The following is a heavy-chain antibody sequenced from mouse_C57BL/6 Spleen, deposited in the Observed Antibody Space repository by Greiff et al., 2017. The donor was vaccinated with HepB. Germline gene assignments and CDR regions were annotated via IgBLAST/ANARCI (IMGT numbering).Heavy chain of an antibody. Sequence: VQLQQSGAELAKPGASVKLSCKASGYTFTSYWMHWVKQRPGQGLEWIGYINPSSGYTKYNQKFKDTATLTADKSSSTAYMQLSSLTYEDSAVYYCARKYDSYAMDYWGQGTSVTVSS. CDR2: INPSSGYT. CDR1: GYTFTSYW. J-gene: IGHJ4*01. V-gene: IGHV1-7*01. CDR3: ARKYDSYAMDY. D-gene: IGHD5-1-1*01.